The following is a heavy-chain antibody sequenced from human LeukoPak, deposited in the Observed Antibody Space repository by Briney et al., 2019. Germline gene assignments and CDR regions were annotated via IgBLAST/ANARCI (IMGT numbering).Heavy chain of an antibody. CDR2: INHSGST. CDR3: ADRSTYYDFWSGPGGFDY. V-gene: IGHV4-34*01. J-gene: IGHJ4*02. CDR1: GGSFSGYY. Sequence: KPSETLSLTCAVYGGSFSGYYWSWIRQPPGKGLEWIGEINHSGSTNYNPSLKSRVTISVDTSKNQFSLKLSSVTAADTAVYYCADRSTYYDFWSGPGGFDYWGQGTLVTVSS. D-gene: IGHD3-3*01.